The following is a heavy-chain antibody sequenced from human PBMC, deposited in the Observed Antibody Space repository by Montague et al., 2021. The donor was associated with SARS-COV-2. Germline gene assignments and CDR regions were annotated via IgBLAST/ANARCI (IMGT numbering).Heavy chain of an antibody. CDR1: GGSISTYY. CDR3: ARAEITMVRGVNRWAFDI. D-gene: IGHD3-10*01. J-gene: IGHJ3*02. CDR2: IYYSGST. Sequence: SETLSLTCTVSGGSISTYYWSWIRQPPGKGLEWIGYIYYSGSTNYYPSLKSRVTVSVDTSKNQFSLKLSSVTAADTAVHYCARAEITMVRGVNRWAFDIWGQGTMVTVSS. V-gene: IGHV4-59*01.